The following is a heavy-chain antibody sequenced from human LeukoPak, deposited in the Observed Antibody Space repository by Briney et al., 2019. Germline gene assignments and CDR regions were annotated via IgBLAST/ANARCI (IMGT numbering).Heavy chain of an antibody. D-gene: IGHD4-17*01. CDR2: INPKSGGT. J-gene: IGHJ6*02. V-gene: IGHV1-2*04. CDR3: ARARIYGDYYYYGMDV. Sequence: ASVKVSCKASGGTFSSYAISWVRQAPGQGLEWMGWINPKSGGTNYVQKFQGWVTMTRDTSISTAYMELTRLTSDDTAVYYCARARIYGDYYYYGMDVWGQGTTVTVSS. CDR1: GGTFSSYA.